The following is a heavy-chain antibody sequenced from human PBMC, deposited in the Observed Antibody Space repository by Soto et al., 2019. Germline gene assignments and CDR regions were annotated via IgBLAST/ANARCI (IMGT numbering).Heavy chain of an antibody. D-gene: IGHD1-26*01. Sequence: GGSLRLSCAASGFTFSSYGMHWVRQAPGKGLEWVAVISYDGSNKYYADSVKGRFTISRDNSKNTLYLQMNSLRAEDTAVYYCAKGLVGATHYYYYYGMDVWGQGTTVTVSS. V-gene: IGHV3-30*18. CDR1: GFTFSSYG. CDR3: AKGLVGATHYYYYYGMDV. CDR2: ISYDGSNK. J-gene: IGHJ6*02.